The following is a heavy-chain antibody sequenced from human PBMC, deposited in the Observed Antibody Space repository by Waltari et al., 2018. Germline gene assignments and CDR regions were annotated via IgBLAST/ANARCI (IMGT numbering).Heavy chain of an antibody. CDR1: RSSIRNNNYY. J-gene: IGHJ4*02. CDR2: FYKSGTT. D-gene: IGHD5-12*01. CDR3: VRGYPDIVATISDY. Sequence: QLQLQESGPGLVKPSETLSLTCTVSRSSIRNNNYYWGWVRQPPGKGLEWIGSFYKSGTTDYNPSLKSRVTISVDTSNNQFSLKLNSVTAADTAVYYCVRGYPDIVATISDYWGQGTLVIVSS. V-gene: IGHV4-39*07.